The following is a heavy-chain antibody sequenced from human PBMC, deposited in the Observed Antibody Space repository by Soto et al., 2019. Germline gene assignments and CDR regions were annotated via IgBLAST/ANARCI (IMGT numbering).Heavy chain of an antibody. CDR1: GFTVSSTY. D-gene: IGHD6-13*01. Sequence: GGSLRLSCAASGFTVSSTYMTWVRQAPGKGLEWVSVIYGGLTTSYADSVKGRFTISRDNSKNTVFLQMNSLRGEDTAVYYCARDRKEAAGTPRFNYYYGMDVWGQGTTVTVSS. CDR3: ARDRKEAAGTPRFNYYYGMDV. V-gene: IGHV3-53*01. J-gene: IGHJ6*02. CDR2: IYGGLTT.